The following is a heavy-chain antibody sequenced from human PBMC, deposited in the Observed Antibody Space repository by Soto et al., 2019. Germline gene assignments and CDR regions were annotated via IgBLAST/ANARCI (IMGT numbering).Heavy chain of an antibody. D-gene: IGHD4-17*01. CDR2: IYYSGST. Sequence: SNAATGSKTHFPSSICQKKGKGLEWIGSIYYSGSTYYNPSLKSRVTISVDTSKNQFSLKLSSVTAADTAVYYCARRTTTDYGGSRDGISVDYWGQGTLVS. CDR3: ARRTTTDYGGSRDGISVDY. CDR1: NAATGSKTHF. J-gene: IGHJ4*02. V-gene: IGHV4-39*01.